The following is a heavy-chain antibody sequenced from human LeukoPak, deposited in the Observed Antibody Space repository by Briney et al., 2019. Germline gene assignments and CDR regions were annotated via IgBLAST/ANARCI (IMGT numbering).Heavy chain of an antibody. J-gene: IGHJ4*02. V-gene: IGHV4-39*07. Sequence: PSETLSLTCIVSGGSISSTSYYRGWIRQSPGKGLEWIGSFYYSGSTYYNPSLKSRVTISVDTSKNQFSLKLSSVTAADTAVYYCAREDGAAAGNEYFDYWGQGTLVTVSS. CDR3: AREDGAAAGNEYFDY. CDR2: FYYSGST. D-gene: IGHD6-13*01. CDR1: GGSISSTSYY.